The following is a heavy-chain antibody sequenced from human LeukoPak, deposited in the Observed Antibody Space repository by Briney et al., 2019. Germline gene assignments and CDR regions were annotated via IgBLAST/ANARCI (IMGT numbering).Heavy chain of an antibody. Sequence: GGSLRLSCAPSGLTFEEYAMHCGRQAHRKSMEWVSDISWNSGSIGYADSVKGRFTISRDNAKNSLYLQMNSLRAEDTALYYCAKGASSGLDDAFDIWGQGTMVTLSS. CDR3: AKGASSGLDDAFDI. J-gene: IGHJ3*02. CDR2: ISWNSGSI. CDR1: GLTFEEYA. V-gene: IGHV3-9*01.